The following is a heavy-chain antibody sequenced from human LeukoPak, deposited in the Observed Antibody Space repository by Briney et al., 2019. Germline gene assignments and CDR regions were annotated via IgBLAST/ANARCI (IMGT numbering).Heavy chain of an antibody. Sequence: SETLSLTCAVYGGSFSGYYWSWIRQPPGKGLEWIGEINHSGSTNYNPSLKSRVTISVDTSKNQFSLKLSSVTAADTAVYYCARAMAAPYFYYGMDVWGKGTTVTASS. CDR1: GGSFSGYY. CDR3: ARAMAAPYFYYGMDV. V-gene: IGHV4-34*01. CDR2: INHSGST. D-gene: IGHD5-24*01. J-gene: IGHJ6*04.